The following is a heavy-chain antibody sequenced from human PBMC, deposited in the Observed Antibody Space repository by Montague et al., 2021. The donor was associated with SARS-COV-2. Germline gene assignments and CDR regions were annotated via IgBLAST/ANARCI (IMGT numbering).Heavy chain of an antibody. Sequence: SETLSLTCTVSGGSISSSSYYWGWIRQPPGKGLEWIGSIYYSGSTYYNPSLKSRVTISVDTSKNQFSLKLSSVTAADTAVYYCARSWVQWLLWEYYFDYWGQGTLVTVSS. D-gene: IGHD6-19*01. V-gene: IGHV4-39*01. CDR3: ARSWVQWLLWEYYFDY. CDR2: IYYSGST. J-gene: IGHJ4*02. CDR1: GGSISSSSYY.